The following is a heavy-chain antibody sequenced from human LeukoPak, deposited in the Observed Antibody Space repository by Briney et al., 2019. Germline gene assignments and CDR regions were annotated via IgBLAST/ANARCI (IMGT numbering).Heavy chain of an antibody. D-gene: IGHD4-17*01. CDR1: GFTFDDYA. CDR3: AKELYNYGDYGAEGLDV. CDR2: ISWNSGSI. V-gene: IGHV3-9*01. J-gene: IGHJ6*02. Sequence: PGRSLRLSCAASGFTFDDYAMHWVRQAPGKGLEWVSGISWNSGSIGYADSVKGRFTISRDNSKITVYLQMNSLKAEDTAVYYCAKELYNYGDYGAEGLDVGGQGTTVTVS.